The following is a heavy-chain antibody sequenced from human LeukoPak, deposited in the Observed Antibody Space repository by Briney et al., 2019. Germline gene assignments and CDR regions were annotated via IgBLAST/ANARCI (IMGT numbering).Heavy chain of an antibody. CDR2: ISNSGGRT. CDR3: AKSYNGYESKPDY. CDR1: GFTLSSYT. D-gene: IGHD5-12*01. J-gene: IGHJ4*02. Sequence: TGGSLRLSCAASGFTLSSYTVNWVRQAPGKGLEWVSSISNSGGRTFYTDSVKGRFTISRDNSKITLYLQMNSLRAEDTAVYYCAKSYNGYESKPDYWGQGTLVTVSS. V-gene: IGHV3-23*01.